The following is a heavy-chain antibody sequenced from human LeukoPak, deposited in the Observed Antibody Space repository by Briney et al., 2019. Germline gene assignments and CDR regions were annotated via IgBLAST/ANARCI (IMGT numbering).Heavy chain of an antibody. CDR3: ARDGPAQMVDLDY. Sequence: GASVTVSWKASGYTFSGTGWYLYWLRQAPGQGLECMGWIHPNNGDTAYAQKFEGRVAMTRDTSISTAYMELRRQRPDDTAVYFCARDGPAQMVDLDYWGQGTLVTVSS. CDR2: IHPNNGDT. CDR1: GYTFSGTGWY. D-gene: IGHD3-10*01. J-gene: IGHJ4*02. V-gene: IGHV1-2*02.